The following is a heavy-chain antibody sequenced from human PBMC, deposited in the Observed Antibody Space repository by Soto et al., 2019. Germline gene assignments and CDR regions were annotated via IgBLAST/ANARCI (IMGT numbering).Heavy chain of an antibody. CDR1: GGSFSTYA. Sequence: QVQLVQSGAEVKKPGSSVRVSCKASGGSFSTYAFSWVRQAPGHGLEWMGGIIPIFDSPYYAQNFQGRVTIAADRSTSTVYMELSSLTPEDTAVYYCARGAECRGYCLKKFNWLDPWGQGTLVTVSS. D-gene: IGHD2-15*01. CDR3: ARGAECRGYCLKKFNWLDP. J-gene: IGHJ5*02. CDR2: IIPIFDSP. V-gene: IGHV1-69*06.